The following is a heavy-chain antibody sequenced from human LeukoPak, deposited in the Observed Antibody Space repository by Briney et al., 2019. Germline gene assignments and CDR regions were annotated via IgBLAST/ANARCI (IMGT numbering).Heavy chain of an antibody. Sequence: GGSLRLSCAASGFTFSSYAMHWVRQAPGKGLEWVAVISYDGSNKYYADSVKGRFTISRDNSKNTLYLQMNSLRAEDTAVYYCAKYSSGTYHYYYYYYMDVWGKGTTVTVSS. J-gene: IGHJ6*03. CDR3: AKYSSGTYHYYYYYYMDV. CDR2: ISYDGSNK. V-gene: IGHV3-30*04. D-gene: IGHD3-22*01. CDR1: GFTFSSYA.